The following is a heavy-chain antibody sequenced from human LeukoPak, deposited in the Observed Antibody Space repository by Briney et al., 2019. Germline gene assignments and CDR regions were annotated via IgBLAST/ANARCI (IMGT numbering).Heavy chain of an antibody. J-gene: IGHJ4*02. V-gene: IGHV4-4*02. Sequence: PSETLSLTCAVSGGSISGSNWWSWVRQPPGKGLEWIGEILHSGSTNYNPSLKSRVTISVDKSKNQFSLKLSSVTAADTAIYYCAKMTIHGDSVLWGQGNLVTVSS. CDR3: AKMTIHGDSVL. CDR2: ILHSGST. CDR1: GGSISGSNW. D-gene: IGHD2-21*02.